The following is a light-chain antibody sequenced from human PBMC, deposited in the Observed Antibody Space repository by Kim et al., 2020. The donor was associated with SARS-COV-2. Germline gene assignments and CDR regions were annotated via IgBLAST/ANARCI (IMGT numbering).Light chain of an antibody. J-gene: IGKJ1*01. Sequence: DIQMTQSPSTLSASVGDRVTITCRASQSIRSWLAWYQQKPGKAPKLLIYKASSLESGVPSRFSGSGSGTEFTLTISSLQPDDFATYYCQQYNSYSPWTFGQGTKV. V-gene: IGKV1-5*03. CDR2: KAS. CDR3: QQYNSYSPWT. CDR1: QSIRSW.